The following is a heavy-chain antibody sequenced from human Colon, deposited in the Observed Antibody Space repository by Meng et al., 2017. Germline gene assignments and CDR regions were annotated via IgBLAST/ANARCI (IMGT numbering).Heavy chain of an antibody. CDR1: GDSIANSKW. Sequence: QLHLPAPAPGLALPSGTLSIACVVSGDSIANSKWGSWLRQAPGKGPEWIGEISNSYKTVYSPSLKSRVRISLDKSNNQFSLTLTSVTAADTAVYYCARERVRELGLFDSWGQGILVTVSS. V-gene: IGHV4-4*02. D-gene: IGHD1-7*01. CDR2: ISNSYKT. J-gene: IGHJ4*02. CDR3: ARERVRELGLFDS.